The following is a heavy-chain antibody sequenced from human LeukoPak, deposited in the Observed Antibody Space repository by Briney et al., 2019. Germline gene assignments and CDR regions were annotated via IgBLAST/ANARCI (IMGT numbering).Heavy chain of an antibody. V-gene: IGHV1-69*04. J-gene: IGHJ3*02. CDR3: ARASQDYYGSGSYYRGGDAFDI. D-gene: IGHD3-10*01. Sequence: SVKVSCKASGGTFSNYAINWVRQAPGQGLEWMGRIIPILGIANYAQKFQGRVTITADKSTSTAYMELSSLRSEDTAVYYCARASQDYYGSGSYYRGGDAFDIWGQGTMVTVSS. CDR2: IIPILGIA. CDR1: GGTFSNYA.